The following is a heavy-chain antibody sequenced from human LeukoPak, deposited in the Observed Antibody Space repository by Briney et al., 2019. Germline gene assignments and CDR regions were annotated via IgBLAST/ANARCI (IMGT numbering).Heavy chain of an antibody. V-gene: IGHV4-39*01. CDR3: ASQFSSTWYSLHFYYYMDV. CDR2: IYHSGTT. D-gene: IGHD6-13*01. J-gene: IGHJ6*03. Sequence: PSETLSLTCSVSSGSISSRSHYWGWIRQSPEKGLEWIGSIYHSGTTYHNPSLKSRVTISVDTSMNQFSLNLSGVTAADTAAYYCASQFSSTWYSLHFYYYMDVWGKGTTVTVSS. CDR1: SGSISSRSHY.